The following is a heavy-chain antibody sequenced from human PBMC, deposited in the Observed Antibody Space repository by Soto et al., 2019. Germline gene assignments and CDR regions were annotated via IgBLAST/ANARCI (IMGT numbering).Heavy chain of an antibody. CDR1: GFTFSSYA. D-gene: IGHD1-26*01. V-gene: IGHV3-23*01. CDR2: ISGSGGNT. J-gene: IGHJ4*02. CDR3: AKVFCSGNKGYFDY. Sequence: PGGSLRLSCAASGFTFSSYAMSWVRQAPGKGLEWVSAISGSGGNTYYADSVKGRFTISRDNSKNTLYLQMNSLRAEDTAVYYCAKVFCSGNKGYFDYWGQGTLVTVSS.